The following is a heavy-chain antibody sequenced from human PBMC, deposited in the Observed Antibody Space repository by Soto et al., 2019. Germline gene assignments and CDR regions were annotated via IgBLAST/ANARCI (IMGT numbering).Heavy chain of an antibody. Sequence: ASVKVSCKASGYTFSSYYMHWVRQAPGQGLEWMGIINPSGGSTSYSQKFQGRVTMTRDTSTSTAYMELSSLRSEDTAVYYCARDQDGSGSYYFNWFDPWGQGSQGTVSS. CDR3: ARDQDGSGSYYFNWFDP. CDR1: GYTFSSYY. V-gene: IGHV1-46*01. D-gene: IGHD3-10*01. CDR2: INPSGGST. J-gene: IGHJ5*02.